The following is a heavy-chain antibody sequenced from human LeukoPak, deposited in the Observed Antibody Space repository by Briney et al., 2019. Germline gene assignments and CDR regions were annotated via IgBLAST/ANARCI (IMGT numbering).Heavy chain of an antibody. J-gene: IGHJ4*02. CDR1: GFTFSSYS. CDR3: ARDDSSSFYYFDY. CDR2: ISSSSSYI. V-gene: IGHV3-21*01. Sequence: PGGSLRLSCAASGFTFSSYSMNWVRQAPGKGLEWVSSISSSSSYIYYADSVEGRFTISRDNAKNSLYLQMNSLRAEDTDVYYCARDDSSSFYYFDYWGQGTLVTVSS. D-gene: IGHD6-6*01.